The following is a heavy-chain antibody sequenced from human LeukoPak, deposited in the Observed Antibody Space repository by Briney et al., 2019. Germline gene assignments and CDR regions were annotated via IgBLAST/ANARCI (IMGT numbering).Heavy chain of an antibody. CDR2: IDKKDNLYAT. Sequence: QPGGSLKLSCAASGFTFSGSGVHWVRQSSGKGLEWVGHIDKKDNLYATAYAESVKGRFTISRDDSKDTAFLHMDSLKTEDTALYYCTRDRGTYNWFDPWGQGTLVTVSS. V-gene: IGHV3-73*01. CDR1: GFTFSGSG. J-gene: IGHJ5*02. D-gene: IGHD2-15*01. CDR3: TRDRGTYNWFDP.